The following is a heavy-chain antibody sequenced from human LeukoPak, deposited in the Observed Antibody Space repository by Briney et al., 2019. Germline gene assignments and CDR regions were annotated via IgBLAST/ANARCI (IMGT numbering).Heavy chain of an antibody. J-gene: IGHJ4*02. CDR1: GFTFSSYG. CDR3: AKDRGGLVTALDY. Sequence: GGSLRLSCAASGFTFSSYGMSWVRQAPGKGQEWVSAISGSGGSTYYADSVKGRFTISRDNSKNTLYLQMNSLRAEDTAVYYCAKDRGGLVTALDYWGQGTLVTVSS. V-gene: IGHV3-23*01. D-gene: IGHD2-21*02. CDR2: ISGSGGST.